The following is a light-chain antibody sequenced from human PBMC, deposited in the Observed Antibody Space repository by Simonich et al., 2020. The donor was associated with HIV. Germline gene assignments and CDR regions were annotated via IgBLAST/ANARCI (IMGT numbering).Light chain of an antibody. CDR1: QGISSY. Sequence: AIRMTQSPSSLSASTGDRVTITCRASQGISSYLAWYQQKPGKAPKLLIYAASTLQSGVPSRFSGSGSGTEFTLTISSLQPDDFATYYCQQYNSYSRTFGQGTKVEIK. J-gene: IGKJ1*01. CDR3: QQYNSYSRT. CDR2: AAS. V-gene: IGKV1-8*01.